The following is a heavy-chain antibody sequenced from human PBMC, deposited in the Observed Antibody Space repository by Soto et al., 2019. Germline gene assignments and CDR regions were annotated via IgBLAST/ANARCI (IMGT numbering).Heavy chain of an antibody. CDR1: GYTFTNYY. J-gene: IGHJ5*02. D-gene: IGHD6-6*01. CDR2: ISPSGAET. V-gene: IGHV1-46*03. Sequence: ASVKVSCKASGYTFTNYYVHWVRQAPGQGLEWMGVISPSGAETSYAERFQGRVTVTRDSSATVVYVELSSLTSDDTAVYYCTKEIPSSSSLDAWGQGTLVTVSS. CDR3: TKEIPSSSSLDA.